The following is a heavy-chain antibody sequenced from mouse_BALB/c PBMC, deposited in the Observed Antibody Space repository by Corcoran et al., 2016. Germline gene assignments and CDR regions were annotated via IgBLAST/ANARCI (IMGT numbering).Heavy chain of an antibody. J-gene: IGHJ4*01. CDR3: ASTTVVAPMDY. Sequence: EVQLQQSGAELVKPGASVKLSCTASGFNIKDTYMHWVKQRPEQGLEWIVRIDPANGNTKYDPKFQGKATITADTSSNTAYLQLSSLTSEDTAVYYCASTTVVAPMDYWGQGTSVTVSS. D-gene: IGHD1-1*01. V-gene: IGHV14-3*02. CDR2: IDPANGNT. CDR1: GFNIKDTY.